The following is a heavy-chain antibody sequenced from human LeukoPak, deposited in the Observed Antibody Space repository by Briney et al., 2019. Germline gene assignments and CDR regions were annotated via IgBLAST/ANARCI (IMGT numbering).Heavy chain of an antibody. V-gene: IGHV3-33*01. CDR3: ARGGYTYGFFDY. CDR1: GFTFRSYG. J-gene: IGHJ4*02. CDR2: IRFDGTSQ. Sequence: GGPLRLSCAASGFTFRSYGMHWVRQAPGKGLEWVAVIRFDGTSQYYADSVKGRFTISRDNSKNTLSLQMNSLRAEDTAVYYCARGGYTYGFFDYWGQGTLVTVSS. D-gene: IGHD5-18*01.